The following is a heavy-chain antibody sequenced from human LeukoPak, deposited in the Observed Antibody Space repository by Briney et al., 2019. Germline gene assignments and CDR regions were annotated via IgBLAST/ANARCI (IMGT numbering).Heavy chain of an antibody. CDR1: GFTFSSYS. D-gene: IGHD6-13*01. CDR3: ATILSSWTGGYAFDI. CDR2: ISGSSSYI. J-gene: IGHJ3*02. V-gene: IGHV3-21*01. Sequence: GGSLRLSCAASGFTFSSYSMNWVRQAPGKGLEWVSSISGSSSYIYYADSVKGRFTISRDNAKNSLYLQMNSLRAEDTAVYYCATILSSWTGGYAFDIWGQGTMVTVSS.